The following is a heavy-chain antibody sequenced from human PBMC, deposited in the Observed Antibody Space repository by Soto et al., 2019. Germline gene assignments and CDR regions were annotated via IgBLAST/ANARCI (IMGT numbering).Heavy chain of an antibody. CDR1: GFTFSDYY. Sequence: QVQLVESGGGLVKPGGSLRLSCAASGFTFSDYYMSWIRQAPGKGLEWVSYISSSSSFTNYADSVKGRFTISRDNAKNSLYLQMNSLRAEDTAVYYCARVGGYGDQVSYFDYWGQGTLVTVSS. CDR3: ARVGGYGDQVSYFDY. V-gene: IGHV3-11*06. J-gene: IGHJ4*02. D-gene: IGHD4-17*01. CDR2: ISSSSSFT.